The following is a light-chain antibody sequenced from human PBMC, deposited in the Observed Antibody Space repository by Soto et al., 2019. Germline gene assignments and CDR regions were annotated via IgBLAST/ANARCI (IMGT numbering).Light chain of an antibody. CDR3: QQSYSTPPT. CDR1: QSISSY. J-gene: IGKJ1*01. CDR2: AAS. Sequence: DIQLTQSPSFLSASLGDRVTITCRASQSISSYLNWYQQKPGKAPKLLIYAASSLQSGVPSRFSGSGSGTDFTLTISSLQPEDFATYYCQQSYSTPPTFGQGTKVDIK. V-gene: IGKV1-39*01.